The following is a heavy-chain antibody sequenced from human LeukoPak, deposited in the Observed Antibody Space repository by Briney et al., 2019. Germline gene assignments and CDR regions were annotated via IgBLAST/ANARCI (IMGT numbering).Heavy chain of an antibody. J-gene: IGHJ4*02. CDR2: INPNSGGT. D-gene: IGHD3-9*01. CDR1: GYTFTGYY. CDR3: ARVPEDYDILTGYLTPYFDY. V-gene: IGHV1-2*02. Sequence: ASVKVSCKASGYTFTGYYMHWVRQAPGQGLEWMGWINPNSGGTNYAQKFQGRVTMTRDTSISTAYMELSRLRSDDTAVYYCARVPEDYDILTGYLTPYFDYWGQGTLVTVSS.